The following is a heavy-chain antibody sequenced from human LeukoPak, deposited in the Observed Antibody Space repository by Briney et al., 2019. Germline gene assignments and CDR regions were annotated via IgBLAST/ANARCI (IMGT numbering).Heavy chain of an antibody. CDR1: GGSFSGYY. V-gene: IGHV4-34*01. D-gene: IGHD3-16*02. J-gene: IGHJ4*02. CDR3: ARSYDYVWGSYRYPFDY. CDR2: INHSGST. Sequence: PSETRSLTCAVYGGSFSGYYWSWIRQPPGKWLEWIGEINHSGSTNYNPSLKSRVTISVDTSKNQFSLKLSSVTAADTAVYYCARSYDYVWGSYRYPFDYWGQGTLVTVSS.